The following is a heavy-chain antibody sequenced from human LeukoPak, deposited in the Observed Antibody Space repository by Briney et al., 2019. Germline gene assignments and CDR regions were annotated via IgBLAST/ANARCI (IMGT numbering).Heavy chain of an antibody. CDR3: AKDRSGCSS. CDR2: ISGSGGNT. V-gene: IGHV3-23*01. J-gene: IGHJ5*02. CDR1: GFTFSSYA. D-gene: IGHD3-10*01. Sequence: GGSLRLSCAASGFTFSSYAMSWVRQAPGKGLEWVSAISGSGGNTCYADSVKGRFTISRDNSKSMLYLQMNSLRAEDTAIYYCAKDRSGCSSWGQGTLVTVSS.